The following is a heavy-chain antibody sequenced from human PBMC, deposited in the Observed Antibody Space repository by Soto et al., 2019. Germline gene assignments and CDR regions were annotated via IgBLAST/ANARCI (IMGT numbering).Heavy chain of an antibody. CDR3: ARDAPPADY. V-gene: IGHV1-18*01. J-gene: IGHJ4*02. CDR1: GYTLTSYH. CDR2: ISAYNGNT. Sequence: ASVKVSCKASGYTLTSYHINWVRQAPGQGLEWMGWISAYNGNTNYAQKLQGRVTMTTDTSTSTAYMELRSLRPDDTAVYYCARDAPPADYWGQGTLVTVSS.